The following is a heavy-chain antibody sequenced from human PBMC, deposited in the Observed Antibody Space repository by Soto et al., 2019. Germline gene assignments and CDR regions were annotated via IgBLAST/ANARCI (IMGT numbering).Heavy chain of an antibody. CDR1: GGTFSSYA. Sequence: ALVKVSCKASGGTFSSYAISWVRQAPGQGLEWMGGIIPIFGTANYAQKFQGRVTITADESTSTAYMELSSLRSEDTAVYYCARGSVTTKYYYYGMDVWGQGTTVTVSS. J-gene: IGHJ6*02. D-gene: IGHD4-4*01. CDR2: IIPIFGTA. CDR3: ARGSVTTKYYYYGMDV. V-gene: IGHV1-69*13.